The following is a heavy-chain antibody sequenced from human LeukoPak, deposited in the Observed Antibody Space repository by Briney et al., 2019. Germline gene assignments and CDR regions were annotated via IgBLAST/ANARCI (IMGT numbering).Heavy chain of an antibody. CDR3: AKDMGGGYSGSDYRGDYYYYYRIDV. D-gene: IGHD5-12*01. CDR2: ISGDGGST. CDR1: GFTFDDYA. Sequence: GGSLRLSCAASGFTFDDYAMHWVRQAPGKGLEWVSLISGDGGSTYYADSVKGRFTISRDNSKNSLYLQMNSLRTEDTALYYCAKDMGGGYSGSDYRGDYYYYYRIDVWGQGTTVTVSS. V-gene: IGHV3-43*02. J-gene: IGHJ6*02.